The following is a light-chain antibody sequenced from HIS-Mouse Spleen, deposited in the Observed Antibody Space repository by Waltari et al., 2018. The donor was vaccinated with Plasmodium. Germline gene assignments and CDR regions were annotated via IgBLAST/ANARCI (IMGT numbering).Light chain of an antibody. Sequence: AIWMTQSPSLLSASTGDRVTISCQMSQGISSYFAWYQQKPGKAPELLIYAASTLQSGVPSRFSGSGSGTDFTLTISCLQSEDFATYYCQQYYSFPRTFGQGTKVEIK. V-gene: IGKV1D-8*02. CDR2: AAS. J-gene: IGKJ1*01. CDR3: QQYYSFPRT. CDR1: QGISSY.